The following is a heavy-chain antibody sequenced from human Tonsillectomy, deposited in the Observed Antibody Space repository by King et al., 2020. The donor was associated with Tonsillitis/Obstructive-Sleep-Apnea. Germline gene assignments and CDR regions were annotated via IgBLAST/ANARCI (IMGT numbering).Heavy chain of an antibody. CDR2: IYHSGST. V-gene: IGHV4-4*02. CDR3: ARCVGTVAGTWGSVFYYYMDV. D-gene: IGHD6-19*01. J-gene: IGHJ6*03. Sequence: QLQESGPGLVKPSGTLSLTCAVSGGSISSSNWWRWVRQPPGKGLEWIGEIYHSGSTNYNPSLKSRVTISVDKSKNQFSLKLSSVTAADTAVYYCARCVGTVAGTWGSVFYYYMDVWGKGTTVTVSS. CDR1: GGSISSSNW.